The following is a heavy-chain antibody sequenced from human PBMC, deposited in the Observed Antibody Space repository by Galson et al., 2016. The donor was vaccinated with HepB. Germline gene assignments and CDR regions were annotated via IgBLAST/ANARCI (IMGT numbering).Heavy chain of an antibody. D-gene: IGHD6-13*01. V-gene: IGHV3-21*01. Sequence: SRDSMIWVRQAPGKGLEWVSSISSGSDGYIYYADSVKGRFTISRDNAKNSLLLQMNSLRAEDTAVYYCARVRYSSSWYVLWYFDLWGRGTLVTVSS. J-gene: IGHJ2*01. CDR2: ISSGSDGYI. CDR1: SRDS. CDR3: ARVRYSSSWYVLWYFDL.